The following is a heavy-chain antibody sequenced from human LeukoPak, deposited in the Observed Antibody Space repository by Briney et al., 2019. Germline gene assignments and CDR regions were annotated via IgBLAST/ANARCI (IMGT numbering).Heavy chain of an antibody. CDR1: GGTFSSYA. J-gene: IGHJ4*02. D-gene: IGHD2-21*02. CDR2: IIPILGIA. Sequence: GSSVKVSCKASGGTFSSYAISWVRQAPGQGLEWMGRIIPILGIANYAQKFQGRVTITADKSTSTAHMELSSLRSEDTAVYYCASRDCGGDCYPSWGQGTLVTVSS. V-gene: IGHV1-69*04. CDR3: ASRDCGGDCYPS.